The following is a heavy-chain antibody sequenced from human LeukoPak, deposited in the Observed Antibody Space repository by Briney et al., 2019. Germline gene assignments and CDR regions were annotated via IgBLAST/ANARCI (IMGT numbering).Heavy chain of an antibody. CDR1: GFTFDDYG. Sequence: PGGSLRLSCAASGFTFDDYGMSWVRQAPGKGLEWVSGINWNGGSTGYADSVKGRFTISRDNAKNSLYLQMNCLRAEDTALYYCARARDVDTAMVSSDYWGQGTLVTVSS. V-gene: IGHV3-20*04. J-gene: IGHJ4*02. CDR3: ARARDVDTAMVSSDY. D-gene: IGHD5-18*01. CDR2: INWNGGST.